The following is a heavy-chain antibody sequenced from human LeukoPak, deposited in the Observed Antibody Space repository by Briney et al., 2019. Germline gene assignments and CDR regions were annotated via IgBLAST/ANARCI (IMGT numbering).Heavy chain of an antibody. CDR3: AKDYEPLVGVHRWGDWFDP. V-gene: IGHV4-39*07. CDR2: MYHSGST. D-gene: IGHD1-26*01. CDR1: GGSISSSNYY. J-gene: IGHJ5*02. Sequence: PSETLSLTCSVSGGSISSSNYYWGWVRQPPGRGLEWIGSMYHSGSTYYNPSLKSRVTISLDTSKNQFSLKLSSVTAADTAVYYCAKDYEPLVGVHRWGDWFDPWGQGTLVTVSS.